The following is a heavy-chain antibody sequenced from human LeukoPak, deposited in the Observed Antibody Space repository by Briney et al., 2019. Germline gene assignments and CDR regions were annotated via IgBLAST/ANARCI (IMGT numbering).Heavy chain of an antibody. D-gene: IGHD5-12*01. CDR1: GGSFSGYY. Sequence: SETLSLTCAVYGGSFSGYYWSWIRQPPGKGLEWIGETNHSGSTNYNPSLKSRVIISVDTSKNQFSLKLNSVTAADTAVYYCARGRLSGFHYYFDYWGQGTLVTVSS. CDR2: TNHSGST. CDR3: ARGRLSGFHYYFDY. V-gene: IGHV4-34*01. J-gene: IGHJ4*02.